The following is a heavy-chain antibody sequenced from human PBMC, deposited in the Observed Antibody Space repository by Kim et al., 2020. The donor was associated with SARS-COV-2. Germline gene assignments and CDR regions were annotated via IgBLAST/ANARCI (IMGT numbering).Heavy chain of an antibody. J-gene: IGHJ4*02. Sequence: GGSLRLSCAASGFTVSSNYMSWVRQAPGKGLEWVSVIYSGGSTYYADSVKGRFTISRDNSKNTLYLQMNSLRAEDTAVYYCAGTPFGELLYFVYWGQGTLVTVSS. CDR2: IYSGGST. D-gene: IGHD3-10*01. V-gene: IGHV3-66*02. CDR1: GFTVSSNY. CDR3: AGTPFGELLYFVY.